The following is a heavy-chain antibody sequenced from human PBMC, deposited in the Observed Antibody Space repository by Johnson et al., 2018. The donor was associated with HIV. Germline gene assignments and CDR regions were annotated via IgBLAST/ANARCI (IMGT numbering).Heavy chain of an antibody. CDR3: ARGVGSGLYFEIGDDAFDI. CDR2: IYSGGST. Sequence: EVQLVESGGGLVQPGGSLRLSCAASGFTFSSYWMHWVRQAPGKGLVWVSVIYSGGSTYYADSVKGRFTISRDNSKNTLYLQMNSLRAEDTAVYYCARGVGSGLYFEIGDDAFDIWGQGTMVTVSS. V-gene: IGHV3-66*01. J-gene: IGHJ3*02. D-gene: IGHD6-19*01. CDR1: GFTFSSYW.